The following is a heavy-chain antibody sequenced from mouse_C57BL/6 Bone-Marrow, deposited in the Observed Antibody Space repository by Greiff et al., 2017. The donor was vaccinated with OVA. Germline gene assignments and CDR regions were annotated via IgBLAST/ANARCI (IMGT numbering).Heavy chain of an antibody. D-gene: IGHD2-3*01. CDR1: GFTFSDYG. CDR2: ISSGSSTI. V-gene: IGHV5-17*01. Sequence: EVKLVESGGGLVKPGGSLKLSCAASGFTFSDYGMHWVRQAPEKGLEWVAYISSGSSTIYYADTVKGRFTISRDNAKNTLFLQMTSLRSEDTAMYYCARGRIYDGYYLAWFAYWGQGTLVTVSA. CDR3: ARGRIYDGYYLAWFAY. J-gene: IGHJ3*01.